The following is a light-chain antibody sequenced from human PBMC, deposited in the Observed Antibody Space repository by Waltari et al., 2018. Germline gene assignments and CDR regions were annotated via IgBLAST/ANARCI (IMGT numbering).Light chain of an antibody. CDR3: SSYTSSNTLVV. Sequence: QSALTQPASVSGSPGQSITISCTGTRSDVAADNSVSWYQQHPGKAPKVMIYDVNSRPSGVSNRFSGSKSGNTASLTISGLQAEDEADYYCSSYTSSNTLVVFGGGTKLTVL. CDR2: DVN. CDR1: RSDVAADNS. V-gene: IGLV2-14*01. J-gene: IGLJ2*01.